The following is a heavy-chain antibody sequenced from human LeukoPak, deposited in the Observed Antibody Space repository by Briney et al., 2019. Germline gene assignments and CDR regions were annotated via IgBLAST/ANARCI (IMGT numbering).Heavy chain of an antibody. J-gene: IGHJ5*02. CDR3: ARGTPKRYYDFWSGDNWFDP. Sequence: SETLSLTCTVSGGSISSSSYYWGWIRQPPGKELEWIGSIYYSGSTYYNPSLKSRVTISVDTSKNQFSLKLSSVTAADTAVYYCARGTPKRYYDFWSGDNWFDPWGQGTLVTVSS. V-gene: IGHV4-39*07. CDR2: IYYSGST. D-gene: IGHD3-3*01. CDR1: GGSISSSSYY.